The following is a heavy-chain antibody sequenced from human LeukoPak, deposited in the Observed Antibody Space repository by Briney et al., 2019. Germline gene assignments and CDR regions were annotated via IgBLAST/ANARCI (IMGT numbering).Heavy chain of an antibody. Sequence: SETLSLTCTVSGGSISGYYWSWIRQPPGKGLEWIGYIYYRGSTNYNPSLMSRASISVDTSKNQFSLKLDSLTAADTAVYYCVRRGVLWFGELSYFYFDLWGRGTLVAVSS. D-gene: IGHD3-10*01. CDR2: IYYRGST. CDR1: GGSISGYY. J-gene: IGHJ2*01. V-gene: IGHV4-59*01. CDR3: VRRGVLWFGELSYFYFDL.